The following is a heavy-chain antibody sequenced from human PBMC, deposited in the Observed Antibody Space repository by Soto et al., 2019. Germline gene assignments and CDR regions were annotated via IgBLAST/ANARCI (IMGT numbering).Heavy chain of an antibody. V-gene: IGHV4-34*01. Sequence: LETLPHTSAVYGGSCIGYYWSWIRQPPGKGLEWIGEINHSGSTNYNPSLKSRVTISVDTSKNQFSLKLSSVTAADTAVYYCARVWGGAFDIWGQGTMVTVSS. J-gene: IGHJ3*02. D-gene: IGHD3-10*01. CDR2: INHSGST. CDR1: GGSCIGYY. CDR3: ARVWGGAFDI.